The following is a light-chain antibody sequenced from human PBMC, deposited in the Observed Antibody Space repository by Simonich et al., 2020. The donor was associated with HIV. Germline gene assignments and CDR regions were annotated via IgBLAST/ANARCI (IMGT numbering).Light chain of an antibody. Sequence: EIVLTQSSGTLSLSPGERITLSCRASQSVSSSYLAWYQQKPGLAPRLLIYDASSRATGIPDRFSGSGSGTDFTLTISRLEPEDFAVYYCQQYNNWPPYTFGQGTKLEIK. CDR3: QQYNNWPPYT. CDR1: QSVSSSY. CDR2: DAS. V-gene: IGKV3D-20*01. J-gene: IGKJ2*01.